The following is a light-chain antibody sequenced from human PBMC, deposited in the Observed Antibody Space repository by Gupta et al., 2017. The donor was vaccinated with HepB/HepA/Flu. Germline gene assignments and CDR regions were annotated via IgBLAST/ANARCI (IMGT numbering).Light chain of an antibody. CDR2: DVS. V-gene: IGLV2-14*03. Sequence: QSALTQPASVSGSPGPSITISCTGSSSDVGAYNYVSWYQQHAGKAPKLIIYDVSNRPSGVSFRFSGSKSGNTASLIISGLQAEDEADYYCNSYTTNRIYVFGTGTEVTVL. J-gene: IGLJ1*01. CDR1: SSDVGAYNY. CDR3: NSYTTNRIYV.